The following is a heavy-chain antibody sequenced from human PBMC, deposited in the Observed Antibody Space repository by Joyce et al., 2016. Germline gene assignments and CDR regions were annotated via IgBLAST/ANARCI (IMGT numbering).Heavy chain of an antibody. V-gene: IGHV4-59*11. D-gene: IGHD7-27*01. CDR1: GGSISIHY. Sequence: QVQLQESGPGLVMPSETLSLTCTVSGGSISIHYWSWIRQPPGKRLEWMGYIYFSGSTNYNASLKGRVTISVDTAKNQFALKLRSVCAADTAVYYCARGLGTPYGMDVWGQGTTVTVSS. J-gene: IGHJ6*02. CDR2: IYFSGST. CDR3: ARGLGTPYGMDV.